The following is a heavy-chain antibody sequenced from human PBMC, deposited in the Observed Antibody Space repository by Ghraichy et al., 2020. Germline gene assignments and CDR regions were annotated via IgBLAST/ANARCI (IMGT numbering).Heavy chain of an antibody. Sequence: ASVKVSCKASGYTFTGYYMHWVRQAPGQGLEWMGWINPNSGGTNYAQKFQGRVTMTRDTSISTAYMELSRLRSDDTAVYYCARGVCTNGVCYYYYYYGMDVWGQGTTVTVSS. CDR1: GYTFTGYY. J-gene: IGHJ6*02. CDR2: INPNSGGT. D-gene: IGHD2-8*01. V-gene: IGHV1-2*02. CDR3: ARGVCTNGVCYYYYYYGMDV.